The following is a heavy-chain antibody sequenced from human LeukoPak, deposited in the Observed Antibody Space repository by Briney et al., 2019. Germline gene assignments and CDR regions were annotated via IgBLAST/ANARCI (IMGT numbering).Heavy chain of an antibody. Sequence: PGGSLRLSCAASGFTFSSYWMHWVRQAPGKGLEWIGEIYHSGTTNYNPSLKSRVTISIDTSRNQFSLKLTSVTAADTAVYYCARPYSSSSRGVFDIWGQGTMVTVSS. J-gene: IGHJ3*02. CDR2: IYHSGTT. D-gene: IGHD6-6*01. V-gene: IGHV4-4*02. CDR3: ARPYSSSSRGVFDI. CDR1: GFTFSSYW.